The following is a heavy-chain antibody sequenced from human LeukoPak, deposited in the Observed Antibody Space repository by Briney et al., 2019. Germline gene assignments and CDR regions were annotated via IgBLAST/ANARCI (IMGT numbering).Heavy chain of an antibody. D-gene: IGHD3-10*01. V-gene: IGHV3-23*01. CDR2: ISSSDGTT. J-gene: IGHJ4*02. CDR3: AKDRGLLSWFGELLHFFDH. Sequence: GGSLRLSCAASGSTFSSYDMSWVRQAPGKGLEWVSAISSSDGTTYYADPVKGRFTISRDTSKNTLYLQMNSLRAEDTAVYYCAKDRGLLSWFGELLHFFDHWGQRTLVTVSS. CDR1: GSTFSSYD.